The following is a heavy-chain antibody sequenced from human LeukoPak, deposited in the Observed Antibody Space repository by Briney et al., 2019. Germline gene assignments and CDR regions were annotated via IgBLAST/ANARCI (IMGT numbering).Heavy chain of an antibody. CDR1: GSTFSSYS. J-gene: IGHJ4*02. V-gene: IGHV3-21*01. Sequence: GGSLRLSCAASGSTFSSYSMNWVRQAPGKGLEWVSSISSSSSYIYYADSVKGRFTISRDNAKNSLYLQMNSLRAEDTAVYYCAGFVPTVTTQGEVLDYWGQGTLVTVSS. D-gene: IGHD4-17*01. CDR2: ISSSSSYI. CDR3: AGFVPTVTTQGEVLDY.